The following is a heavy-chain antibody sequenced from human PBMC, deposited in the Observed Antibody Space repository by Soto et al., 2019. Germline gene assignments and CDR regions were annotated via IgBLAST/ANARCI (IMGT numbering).Heavy chain of an antibody. J-gene: IGHJ6*03. CDR2: ISAYNGNT. CDR1: GYTFTSYG. Sequence: GASVKVSCKASGYTFTSYGISWVRQAPGQGLEWMGWISAYNGNTNYAQKLQGRVTMTTDTSTSTAYMELRSLRSDDTAVYYCAREVKGGQNYDFWSGYYGNYYYYMDVWGKGTTVTVSS. CDR3: AREVKGGQNYDFWSGYYGNYYYYMDV. V-gene: IGHV1-18*01. D-gene: IGHD3-3*01.